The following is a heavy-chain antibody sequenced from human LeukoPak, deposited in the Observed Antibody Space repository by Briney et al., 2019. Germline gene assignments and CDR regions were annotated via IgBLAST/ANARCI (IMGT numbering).Heavy chain of an antibody. J-gene: IGHJ3*02. D-gene: IGHD6-13*01. V-gene: IGHV3-43D*03. Sequence: GGSLRLSCAASGFTFDDYAMHWVRQAPGKGLEWVSLISWDGGSTYYADSVKGRFTISRDNSKNTLYLQMNSLRAEDTAVYYCAKRGAAYDAFDIWGQGTMVTVSS. CDR3: AKRGAAYDAFDI. CDR1: GFTFDDYA. CDR2: ISWDGGST.